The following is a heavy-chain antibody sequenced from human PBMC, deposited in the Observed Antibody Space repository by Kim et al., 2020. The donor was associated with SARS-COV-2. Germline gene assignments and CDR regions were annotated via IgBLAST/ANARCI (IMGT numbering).Heavy chain of an antibody. CDR3: ARVGYDYVWGSYRYYYYYYGMDV. J-gene: IGHJ6*01. Sequence: GGSLRLSCAASGFTFSDYYMSWIRQAPGKGLEWVSYISSSSSYTNYADSVKGRSTISRDNAKNSLYLQMNSLRAEDTAVYYWARVGYDYVWGSYRYYYYYYGMDVWGRGTSVPVSS. V-gene: IGHV3-11*05. CDR2: ISSSSSYT. CDR1: GFTFSDYY. D-gene: IGHD3-16*02.